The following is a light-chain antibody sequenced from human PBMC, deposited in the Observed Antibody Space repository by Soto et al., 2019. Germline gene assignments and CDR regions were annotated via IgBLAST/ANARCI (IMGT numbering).Light chain of an antibody. J-gene: IGKJ5*01. Sequence: DIQMTQSPSTPSASVGDRVTITCRASQSISSWLAWYQQKPGKAPKVLIYKASSLESGVPSRFSGSGSGTAFTLTISSLQPDDFAPYYCQQYNSYPTFGQGTRLEIK. V-gene: IGKV1-5*03. CDR3: QQYNSYPT. CDR2: KAS. CDR1: QSISSW.